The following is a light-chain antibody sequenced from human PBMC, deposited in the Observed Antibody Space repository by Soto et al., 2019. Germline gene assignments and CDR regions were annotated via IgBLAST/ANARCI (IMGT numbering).Light chain of an antibody. CDR3: ATWNDGVFV. CDR2: GNT. J-gene: IGLJ1*01. Sequence: VLTQPPSASGTPGQRVTISYSGSTSDIGGSTVSWYQQFPGAAPKLLIYGNTQRPLGVPVRFSASKSDTSASLAISGLQSEDEADYYYATWNDGVFVFGIGTKVTV. CDR1: TSDIGGST. V-gene: IGLV1-44*01.